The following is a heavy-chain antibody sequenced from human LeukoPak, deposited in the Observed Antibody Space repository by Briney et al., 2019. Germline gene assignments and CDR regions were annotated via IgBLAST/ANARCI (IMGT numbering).Heavy chain of an antibody. Sequence: PWQTLTLSFAASAFTISSYNISRLHHAPGHRLDPHPSLTGRGGTPHYVDSVKSRFTTSSDNPNNTLYLQLNSLRAEHTPVSHCATDRAYYDSSGLFDYWGQGTLVTVS. CDR1: AFTISSYN. CDR3: ATDRAYYDSSGLFDY. J-gene: IGHJ4*02. CDR2: LTGRGGTP. D-gene: IGHD3-22*01. V-gene: IGHV3-23*01.